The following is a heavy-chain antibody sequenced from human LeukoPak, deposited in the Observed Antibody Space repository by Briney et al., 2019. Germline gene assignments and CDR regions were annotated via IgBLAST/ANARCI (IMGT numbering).Heavy chain of an antibody. Sequence: PGGPLRLSCSASGFTFSDFVINWVRQAPGKGLEWVGRIRSEPNSYATVYAASVKGRFTISREDSKNTTYLQMNSLKTEDTAVYYCTRSGNYYYYMDVWGKGTTVAVSS. D-gene: IGHD1-26*01. CDR3: TRSGNYYYYMDV. V-gene: IGHV3-73*01. CDR1: GFTFSDFV. CDR2: IRSEPNSYAT. J-gene: IGHJ6*03.